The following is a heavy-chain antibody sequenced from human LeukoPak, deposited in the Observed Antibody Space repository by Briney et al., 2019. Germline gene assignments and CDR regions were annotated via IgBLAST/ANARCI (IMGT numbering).Heavy chain of an antibody. CDR1: GGSISSHY. CDR2: IYYSGST. CDR3: ARANYDILTGPHDAFDI. D-gene: IGHD3-9*01. J-gene: IGHJ3*02. Sequence: SETLSLTCTVSGGSISSHYWSWIRQPPGKGLEWIGYIYYSGSTNYNPSLKSRVTISVDTSKNQFSLKLSSVTAADTAVYYCARANYDILTGPHDAFDIWGQGTMVTVSS. V-gene: IGHV4-59*11.